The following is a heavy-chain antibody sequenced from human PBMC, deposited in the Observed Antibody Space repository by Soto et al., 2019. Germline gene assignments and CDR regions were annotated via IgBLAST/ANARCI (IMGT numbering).Heavy chain of an antibody. V-gene: IGHV2-5*01. CDR3: AHRGYGDYPRDNWFDP. CDR1: GFSLTTSGAG. CDR2: IYWNDDK. J-gene: IGHJ5*02. Sequence: GSGPTLVNPTQTLTLTCTFSGFSLTTSGAGVGWIRQPPGKALEWLALIYWNDDKRYSPSLKSRLTITKDTSKNQVVLIMTNMDPVDTATYYCAHRGYGDYPRDNWFDPWGQGVPVTVSS. D-gene: IGHD4-17*01.